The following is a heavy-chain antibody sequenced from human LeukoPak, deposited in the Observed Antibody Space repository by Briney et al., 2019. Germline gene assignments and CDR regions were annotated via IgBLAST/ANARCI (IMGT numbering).Heavy chain of an antibody. Sequence: ASVKVSCKASGGTFSSYAISWVRQAPGQGLEWMGGIIPIFGTANYAQKFQGRVTITANKSTSTAYMELSSLRSEDTAVYYCARDKVAGTMDYWGQGTLVTVSS. CDR2: IIPIFGTA. CDR3: ARDKVAGTMDY. CDR1: GGTFSSYA. J-gene: IGHJ4*02. V-gene: IGHV1-69*06. D-gene: IGHD6-19*01.